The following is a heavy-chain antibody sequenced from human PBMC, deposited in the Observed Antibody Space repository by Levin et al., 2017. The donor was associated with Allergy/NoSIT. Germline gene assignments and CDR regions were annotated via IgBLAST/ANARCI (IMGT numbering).Heavy chain of an antibody. CDR3: ARHIFSGWPNWFDP. D-gene: IGHD6-19*01. CDR2: IYYSGST. J-gene: IGHJ5*02. CDR1: GGSISSSSYY. V-gene: IGHV4-39*01. Sequence: SQTLSLTCTVSGGSISSSSYYCGWIRQPPGKGLEWIGSIYYSGSTYYNPSLKSRVTISVDTSKNQFSLKLSSVTAADTAVYYCARHIFSGWPNWFDPWGQGTLVTVSS.